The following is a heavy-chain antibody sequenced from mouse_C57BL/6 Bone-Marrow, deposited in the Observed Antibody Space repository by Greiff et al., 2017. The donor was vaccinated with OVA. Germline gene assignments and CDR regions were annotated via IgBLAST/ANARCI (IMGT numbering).Heavy chain of an antibody. J-gene: IGHJ1*03. CDR1: GYAFSSSW. V-gene: IGHV1-82*01. D-gene: IGHD1-1*01. CDR2: IYPGDGDT. CDR3: AREIYGSSLYWYFDV. Sequence: VKVVESGPELVKPGASVKISCKASGYAFSSSWMNWVKQRPGKGLEWIGRIYPGDGDTNYNGKFKGKATLTAEKSSSTAYMQLSSLTSEDSAVYFGAREIYGSSLYWYFDVWGTGTTVTVSS.